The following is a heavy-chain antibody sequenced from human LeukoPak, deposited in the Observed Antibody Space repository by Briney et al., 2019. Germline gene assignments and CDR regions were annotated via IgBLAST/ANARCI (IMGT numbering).Heavy chain of an antibody. CDR2: IYSGGST. Sequence: GGSLRLSCAASELTLSSNSMSWIRQAPGRGLEWVSFIYSGGSTYYADSVRGRFIISKDNSKNTLYLQMNSLRAEDTAVYYCARRAGSYSHSYDYWGQGTLVTVSS. J-gene: IGHJ4*02. CDR3: ARRAGSYSHSYDY. V-gene: IGHV3-53*01. CDR1: ELTLSSNS. D-gene: IGHD2-15*01.